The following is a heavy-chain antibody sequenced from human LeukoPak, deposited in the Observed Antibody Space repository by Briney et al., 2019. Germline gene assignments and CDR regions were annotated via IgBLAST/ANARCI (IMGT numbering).Heavy chain of an antibody. J-gene: IGHJ4*02. CDR2: ISGSGTST. CDR1: GFTFSSYA. D-gene: IGHD3-22*01. CDR3: TKRPVVVITTPYFDY. V-gene: IGHV3-23*01. Sequence: GGSLRLSCAASGFTFSSYAMSWVRQAPGKGLEWFASISGSGTSTYYADYVKGRFTISRDNSKNTLFLQMNSLRAEDTAVYYCTKRPVVVITTPYFDYWGQGTLVTVSS.